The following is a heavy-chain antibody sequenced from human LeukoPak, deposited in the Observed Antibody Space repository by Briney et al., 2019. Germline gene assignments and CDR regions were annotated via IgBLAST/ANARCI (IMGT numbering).Heavy chain of an antibody. CDR2: IFHSGGEI. Sequence: GGSLRLSCAASGFTFSTFAMIWVRQPPGKGLEWVSSIFHSGGEIHYADSVRGRFTISRDNSKSTLSLQMNSLRAEDTAVYYCARVGPWVNPDYYYYMDVWGKGTTVTVSS. CDR3: ARVGPWVNPDYYYYMDV. CDR1: GFTFSTFA. D-gene: IGHD1-14*01. J-gene: IGHJ6*03. V-gene: IGHV3-23*01.